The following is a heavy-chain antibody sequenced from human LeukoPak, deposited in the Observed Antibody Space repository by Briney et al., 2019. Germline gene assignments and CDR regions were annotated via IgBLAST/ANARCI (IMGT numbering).Heavy chain of an antibody. CDR2: IYPGDSDT. CDR1: GYSFTTYW. CDR3: ARLGYYGSGFIHGYMDV. J-gene: IGHJ6*03. D-gene: IGHD3-10*01. V-gene: IGHV5-51*01. Sequence: GESLKISCKGSGYSFTTYWIGWVRQMPGKGLEWMGIIYPGDSDTRYSPPFQGQVTISADKSISTAYLQWSSLKASDTAMYYCARLGYYGSGFIHGYMDVWGKGTTVTVSS.